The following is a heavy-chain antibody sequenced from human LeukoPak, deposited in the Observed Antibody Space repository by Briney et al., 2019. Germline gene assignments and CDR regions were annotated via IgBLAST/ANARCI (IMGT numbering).Heavy chain of an antibody. CDR1: GYSFTSYW. Sequence: GASLQISFQGSGYSFTSYWIGWVRQMPGKGLEWMGIIYPGDSDTRYSPSFQGQVTISADKSISTAYLQWSSLKASDTAMYYCARTNVAAEYFDYWGQGTLVTVSS. CDR3: ARTNVAAEYFDY. V-gene: IGHV5-51*01. CDR2: IYPGDSDT. D-gene: IGHD6-13*01. J-gene: IGHJ4*02.